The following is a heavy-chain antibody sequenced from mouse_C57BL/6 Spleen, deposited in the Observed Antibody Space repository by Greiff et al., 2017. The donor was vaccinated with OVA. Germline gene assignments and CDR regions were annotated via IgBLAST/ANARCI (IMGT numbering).Heavy chain of an antibody. CDR2: IDPSDSYT. CDR1: GYTFTNYW. Sequence: VQLQQPGAELVKPGASVKLSCKASGYTFTNYWMQWVKQRPGQGLEWIGEIDPSDSYTNYNQKFKGKATLTVDTSSSTAYMRLSSLTSEDSAVYYCARAGSTVLAGYYFDYWGQGTTLTVSS. V-gene: IGHV1-50*01. D-gene: IGHD1-1*01. CDR3: ARAGSTVLAGYYFDY. J-gene: IGHJ2*01.